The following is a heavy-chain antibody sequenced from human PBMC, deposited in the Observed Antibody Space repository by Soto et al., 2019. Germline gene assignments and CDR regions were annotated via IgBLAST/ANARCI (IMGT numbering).Heavy chain of an antibody. Sequence: ASVKVSCKASGYTFTSYDINWVRQATGQGLEWMGWMNPNSGNTGYAQKFQGRVTMTRNTSISTACMELSSLRSEDTAVYYCARGSFYYDSSGSHPEDYWGQGTLVTVSS. V-gene: IGHV1-8*01. D-gene: IGHD3-22*01. CDR1: GYTFTSYD. CDR2: MNPNSGNT. J-gene: IGHJ4*02. CDR3: ARGSFYYDSSGSHPEDY.